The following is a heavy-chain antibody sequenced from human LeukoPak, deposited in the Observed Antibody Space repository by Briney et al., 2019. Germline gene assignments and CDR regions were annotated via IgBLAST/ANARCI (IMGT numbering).Heavy chain of an antibody. J-gene: IGHJ4*02. D-gene: IGHD3-16*01. CDR3: AKRRLGYYFDY. CDR2: IGGSVGST. Sequence: GGSLRLSCAASGFTFSNYAMSWVRQAPGEGLEWVSVIGGSVGSTYYADSVKGRFTISRDKSKSTVYLQMKSLRAEDTAVYYCAKRRLGYYFDYWGQGTLVTVSS. V-gene: IGHV3-23*01. CDR1: GFTFSNYA.